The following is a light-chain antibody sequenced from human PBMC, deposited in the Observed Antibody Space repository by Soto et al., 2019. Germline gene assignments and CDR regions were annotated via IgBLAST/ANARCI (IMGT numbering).Light chain of an antibody. V-gene: IGKV4-1*01. CDR1: XXXLXXSXXKNY. Sequence: DIVMXQXXXXLXVSLXXXXXXXCXXSXXXLXXSXXKNYLAWYQQKPGQPPKLLIYWASTRESGVPDRFSGSGSGTDFTLTISSLQAEDVAVYYCQQYYSTITFGQGTRLEIK. J-gene: IGKJ5*01. CDR3: QQYYSTIT. CDR2: WAS.